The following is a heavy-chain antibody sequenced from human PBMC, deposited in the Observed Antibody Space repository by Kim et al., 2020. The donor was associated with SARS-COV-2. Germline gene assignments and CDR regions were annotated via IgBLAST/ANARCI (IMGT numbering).Heavy chain of an antibody. D-gene: IGHD2-2*01. Sequence: GGSLRLSCAASGFTFSSYSMNWVRQAPGKGLEWVSSISSSSSYIYYADSVKGRFTISRDNAKNSLYLQMNSLRAEDTAVYYCARDPGVVPAAMDWFDPWGQRTLVTVSS. V-gene: IGHV3-21*01. CDR1: GFTFSSYS. J-gene: IGHJ5*02. CDR3: ARDPGVVPAAMDWFDP. CDR2: ISSSSSYI.